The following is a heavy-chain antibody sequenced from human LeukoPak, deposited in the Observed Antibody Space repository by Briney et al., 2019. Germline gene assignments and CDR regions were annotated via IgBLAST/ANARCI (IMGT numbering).Heavy chain of an antibody. CDR3: ARWYYDSSGYRYFDY. CDR2: IDYSGNT. CDR1: GGSISSGGYY. J-gene: IGHJ4*02. Sequence: SQTLSLTCTVSGGSISSGGYYWTWIRQPPGKGLEWIGNIDYSGNTMYNPSLKSRVTISVDTSKNQFSLKLSSVTAADTAVYYCARWYYDSSGYRYFDYWGQGTLVTVSS. D-gene: IGHD3-22*01. V-gene: IGHV4-61*08.